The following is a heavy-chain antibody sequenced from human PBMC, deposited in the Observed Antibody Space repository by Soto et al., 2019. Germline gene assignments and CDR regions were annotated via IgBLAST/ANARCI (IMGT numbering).Heavy chain of an antibody. Sequence: SETLSLTCSVSGRSMSSNYWSWIRQSPDKGLEWLGYVFYGGTDYNPSLGGRVSMSVETPENRISLKLDSVTAADAGVYYCTRDGMTTGDTWGPGTLVTVSS. V-gene: IGHV4-59*12. CDR3: TRDGMTTGDT. J-gene: IGHJ4*02. D-gene: IGHD2-21*02. CDR2: VFYGGT. CDR1: GRSMSSNY.